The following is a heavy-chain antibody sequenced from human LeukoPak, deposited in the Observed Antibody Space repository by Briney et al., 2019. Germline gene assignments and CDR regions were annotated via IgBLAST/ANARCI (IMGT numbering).Heavy chain of an antibody. CDR3: ARDSPTGTQNWFDP. CDR2: ISAYNGNT. Sequence: ASVKVSCKVSGYTFTSYGISWVRQAPGQGLEWMGWISAYNGNTNYAQKLQGRVTMTTDTSTSTAYMELRSLRSDDTAVYYCARDSPTGTQNWFDPWGQGTLVTVSS. CDR1: GYTFTSYG. D-gene: IGHD1-1*01. J-gene: IGHJ5*02. V-gene: IGHV1-18*01.